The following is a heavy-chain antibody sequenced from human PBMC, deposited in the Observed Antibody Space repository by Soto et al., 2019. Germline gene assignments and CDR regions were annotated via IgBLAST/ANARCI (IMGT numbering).Heavy chain of an antibody. J-gene: IGHJ3*02. D-gene: IGHD2-2*01. V-gene: IGHV3-33*01. CDR1: GFTFSNHA. CDR3: ARDGQYLAPYAFDI. CDR2: IWYDGSIK. Sequence: QVQLVESGGGVVQPGSSLRLSCATSGFTFSNHAMHLVRQAPGKGLEWVAQIWYDGSIKNYADSMKGRFTISRDSPKNTLFLQMNSLRVEDTAVYHCARDGQYLAPYAFDIWGQGTLVTVSS.